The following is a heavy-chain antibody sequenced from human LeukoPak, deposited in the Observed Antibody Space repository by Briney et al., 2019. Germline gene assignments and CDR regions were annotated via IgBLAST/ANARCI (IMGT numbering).Heavy chain of an antibody. Sequence: PGGSLRLSCVGSGFTFNTYALTWFRQAPGKGLEWLSLVNRGCATYYADSVRGRFTISRDNSKNTLYLQMSSLRAEDTAVYFCATDGGAVSLNYWGQGSLVTVSS. CDR2: VNRGCAT. CDR1: GFTFNTYA. CDR3: ATDGGAVSLNY. D-gene: IGHD2-21*01. V-gene: IGHV3-23*01. J-gene: IGHJ4*02.